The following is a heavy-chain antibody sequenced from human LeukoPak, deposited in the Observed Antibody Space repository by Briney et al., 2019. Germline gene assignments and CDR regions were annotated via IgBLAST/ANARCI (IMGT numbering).Heavy chain of an antibody. D-gene: IGHD6-19*01. J-gene: IGHJ4*02. CDR3: ARLWQWLVLDY. Sequence: SETLSLTCAVYGGSFSGYYWSWIRQPPGKGLEWIGEINHSGSTNYNPSLKSRVTISVDTSKNQFSLKLSSVTAADTAVYYCARLWQWLVLDYWGQGTLVTVSS. CDR2: INHSGST. CDR1: GGSFSGYY. V-gene: IGHV4-34*01.